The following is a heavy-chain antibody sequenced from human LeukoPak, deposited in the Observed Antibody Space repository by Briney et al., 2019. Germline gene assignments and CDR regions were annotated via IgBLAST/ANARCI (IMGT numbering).Heavy chain of an antibody. CDR1: GGTFSSYA. CDR2: IIPNSGGT. Sequence: AASVKVSCKASGGTFSSYAISWVRQVPGQGFEWMGGIIPNSGGTNYAQKFQGRVTMTRDTSISTAYMELSRPRSDDTAVYYCARGGSGSYFSWLDPWGQGTLVTVSS. J-gene: IGHJ5*02. D-gene: IGHD3-10*01. V-gene: IGHV1-2*02. CDR3: ARGGSGSYFSWLDP.